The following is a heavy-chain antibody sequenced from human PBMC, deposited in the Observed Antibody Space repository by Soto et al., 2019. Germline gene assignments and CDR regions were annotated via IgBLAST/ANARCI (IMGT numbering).Heavy chain of an antibody. D-gene: IGHD3-16*01. CDR1: GGTFSSYA. CDR3: AVGGPSYSYGIDV. CDR2: IMPIFGTA. J-gene: IGHJ6*02. V-gene: IGHV1-69*01. Sequence: QVQLVQSGAEVKKPGSSVKVSCKASGGTFSSYAISWVRQAPGQGLAWMGGIMPIFGTANYAQKFQGRVTITADESTSTAYMELSSVRSEDTAVYYCAVGGPSYSYGIDVWGQGTTVPGSS.